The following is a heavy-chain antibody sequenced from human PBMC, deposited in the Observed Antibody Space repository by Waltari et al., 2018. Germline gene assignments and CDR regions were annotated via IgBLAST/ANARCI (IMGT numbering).Heavy chain of an antibody. CDR2: IQSDGTT. V-gene: IGHV3-66*04. D-gene: IGHD4-17*01. Sequence: EVHLVESGGGLVQPGGSLGLSCTASGFTVSSDFMSWVRQAPGKGLEWVSGIQSDGTTYYADSGEGRFTVSRDTSKNTVYLQMNSLRDEDTAVYYCARHDYGGYWGQGTLVTVSS. J-gene: IGHJ4*02. CDR1: GFTVSSDF. CDR3: ARHDYGGY.